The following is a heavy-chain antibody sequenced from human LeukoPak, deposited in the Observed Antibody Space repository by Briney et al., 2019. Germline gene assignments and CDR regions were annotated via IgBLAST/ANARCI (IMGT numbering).Heavy chain of an antibody. CDR2: IYYSGST. CDR3: AREGPPNYYYYMDV. CDR1: GGSIISATYH. J-gene: IGHJ6*03. V-gene: IGHV4-39*07. Sequence: SETLSLTCTVSGGSIISATYHWGWIRQPPGKGLEWIGSIYYSGSTYYNPSLKSRVTISVDTSKNQFSLNLTSVTAADTATYYCAREGPPNYYYYMDVWGTGTTVTISS.